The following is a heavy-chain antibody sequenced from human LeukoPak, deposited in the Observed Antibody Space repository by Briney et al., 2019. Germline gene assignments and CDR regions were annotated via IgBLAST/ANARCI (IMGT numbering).Heavy chain of an antibody. CDR3: AKTRGYCSGGTCYQDY. D-gene: IGHD2-15*01. CDR1: GFTFSSYA. CDR2: ISGSGDST. V-gene: IGHV3-23*01. Sequence: QPGGSLRLSCAASGFTFSSYAMSWVRQAPGKGLEWVSTISGSGDSTYYADSVKGRFTISRDSSKKTLYLQTSSLRAEDTAVYYCAKTRGYCSGGTCYQDYWGQGTLVTVSS. J-gene: IGHJ4*02.